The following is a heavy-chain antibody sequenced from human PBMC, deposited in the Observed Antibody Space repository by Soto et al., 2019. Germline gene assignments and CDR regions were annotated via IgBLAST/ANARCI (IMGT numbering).Heavy chain of an antibody. CDR2: IYYSGST. D-gene: IGHD4-4*01. CDR1: GGSISSYY. V-gene: IGHV4-59*01. J-gene: IGHJ4*02. CDR3: ARATKDRWTTVTTPPFFDY. Sequence: QVQLQESGPGLVKPSETLSLTCTVSGGSISSYYWSWIRQPPGKGLEWIGYIYYSGSTNYNPSLXSPVTISVDTXXNXFXXKLSSVTAADTAVYYCARATKDRWTTVTTPPFFDYWGQGTLVTVSS.